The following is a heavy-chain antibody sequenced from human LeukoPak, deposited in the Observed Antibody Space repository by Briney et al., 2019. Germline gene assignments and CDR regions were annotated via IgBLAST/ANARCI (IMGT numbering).Heavy chain of an antibody. CDR3: ARAFLVGYSPEEYFFDY. CDR2: IHHSGTT. V-gene: IGHV4-4*02. J-gene: IGHJ4*02. CDR1: GGSISSSNW. Sequence: SETLSLTCTVSGGSISSSNWWGWVRQPPGKGLECIGEIHHSGTTNYHPSLKSRVTTSVDNSKNEFSLKLNSVTAADTAVYYCARAFLVGYSPEEYFFDYWGQGTLVTVSS. D-gene: IGHD2-15*01.